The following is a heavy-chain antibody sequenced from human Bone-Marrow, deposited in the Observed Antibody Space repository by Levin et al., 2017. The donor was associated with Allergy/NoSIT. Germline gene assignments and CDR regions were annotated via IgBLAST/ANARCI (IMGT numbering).Heavy chain of an antibody. D-gene: IGHD3-10*01. V-gene: IGHV1-69*06. CDR3: ARDRGEPFGGVDYYYYGMDV. Sequence: SVKVSCKASGGTFSSYAISWVRQAPGQGLEWMGGIIPIFGTANYAQKFQGRVTITADKSTSTAYMELSSLRSEDTAVYYCARDRGEPFGGVDYYYYGMDVWGQGTTVTVSS. CDR2: IIPIFGTA. CDR1: GGTFSSYA. J-gene: IGHJ6*02.